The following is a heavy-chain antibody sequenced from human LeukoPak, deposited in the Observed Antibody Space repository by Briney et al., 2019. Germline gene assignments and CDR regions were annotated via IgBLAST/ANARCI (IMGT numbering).Heavy chain of an antibody. CDR1: GGSISSSSYY. V-gene: IGHV4-39*01. D-gene: IGHD2-2*01. Sequence: PSETLSLTCTVSGGSISSSSYYWGWIRQPPGKGLEWIGSIYYSGSTYYNPSLKSRVTISVDTSKNQFSLKLSSVTSADTAVYYXXRXXVXXXVVPAXXPXXXXXXGQXTLVXXSS. CDR3: XRXXVXXXVVPAXXPXXXXX. J-gene: IGHJ4*02. CDR2: IYYSGST.